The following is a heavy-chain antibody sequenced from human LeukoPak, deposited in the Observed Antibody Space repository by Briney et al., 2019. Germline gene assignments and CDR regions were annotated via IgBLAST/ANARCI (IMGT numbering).Heavy chain of an antibody. V-gene: IGHV1-69*13. Sequence: ASVKVSCKASGGTFSSYAISWVRQAPGQGLEWMGGIIPIFGTANYTQKFQGRVTITADESTSTAYMELSSLRSEDTAVYYCARVPGYGGNSGWFDPWGQGTLVTVSS. J-gene: IGHJ5*02. CDR3: ARVPGYGGNSGWFDP. D-gene: IGHD4-23*01. CDR1: GGTFSSYA. CDR2: IIPIFGTA.